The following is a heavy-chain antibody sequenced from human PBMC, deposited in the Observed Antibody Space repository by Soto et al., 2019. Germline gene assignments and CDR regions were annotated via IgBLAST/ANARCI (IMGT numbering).Heavy chain of an antibody. CDR3: ARHRPTYYGSGKGGFDP. CDR1: GGSIRSYY. Sequence: PSETLSLTCSVSGGSIRSYYWTWIRQPPGEGLEWIGYIFHSGTTYYNPSLKSRATISVDTSKNWFSLRLSSVTAADTAVYFCARHRPTYYGSGKGGFDPWGQGTLVTAPQ. CDR2: IFHSGTT. V-gene: IGHV4-59*01. J-gene: IGHJ5*02. D-gene: IGHD3-10*01.